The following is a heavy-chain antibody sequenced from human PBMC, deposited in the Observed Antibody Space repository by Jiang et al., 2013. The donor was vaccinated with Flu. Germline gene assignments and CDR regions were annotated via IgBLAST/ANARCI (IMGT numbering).Heavy chain of an antibody. Sequence: VQLVESGGGLVQPGRSLRLSCTASGFTVGDYIMSWFRQAPGKGLERVGLIRSKAYDETTEYAASVKGRFTISRDDSKSITYPQMNSLKTEDTAVYYCSRVVYDFWRGQTPYGTGRLGPRDHGHCLL. CDR3: SRVVYDFWRGQTPYGTGR. CDR2: IRSKAYDETT. CDR1: GFTVGDYI. V-gene: IGHV3-49*03. J-gene: IGHJ6*02. D-gene: IGHD3/OR15-3a*01.